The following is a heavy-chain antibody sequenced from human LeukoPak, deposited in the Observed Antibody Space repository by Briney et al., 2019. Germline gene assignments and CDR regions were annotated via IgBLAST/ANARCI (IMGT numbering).Heavy chain of an antibody. CDR3: ARGRLGTRQPSSSSGPNTFKLDY. D-gene: IGHD6-6*01. Sequence: GGSLRLSCAASGFTLGDYYMSWIRQAPGKGLEWVSYISSSGNSISYADSVKGRFTISRDNAKNSLFMQMNSLRAEDTAVYYCARGRLGTRQPSSSSGPNTFKLDYWGQGTLVTVSS. V-gene: IGHV3-11*04. CDR1: GFTLGDYY. CDR2: ISSSGNSI. J-gene: IGHJ4*02.